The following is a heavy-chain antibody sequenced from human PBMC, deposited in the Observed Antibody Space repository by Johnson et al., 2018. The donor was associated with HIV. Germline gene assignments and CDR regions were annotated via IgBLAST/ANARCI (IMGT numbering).Heavy chain of an antibody. J-gene: IGHJ3*02. CDR1: AFTFSSSA. V-gene: IGHV3-23*04. Sequence: VPLVESGGGLVQPGGSLRLSCAASAFTFSSSAMSWVRQAPGKGLEWVSAISCSGGSTSYAASVKGRFTISRAHSKNTLYLQMNSLRVEDTAVYYCARDRIWGYAFDIWGQGTMVTVSS. D-gene: IGHD3-16*01. CDR3: ARDRIWGYAFDI. CDR2: ISCSGGST.